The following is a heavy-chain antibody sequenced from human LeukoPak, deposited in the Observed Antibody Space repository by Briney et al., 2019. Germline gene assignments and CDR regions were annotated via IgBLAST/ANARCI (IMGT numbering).Heavy chain of an antibody. J-gene: IGHJ5*02. V-gene: IGHV3-74*01. D-gene: IGHD3-10*01. CDR1: GFTFSSNW. Sequence: GGSLRLSCAASGFTFSSNWMHWVRQVPGKGLVWVSRISGDGTARNYADSVKGRFTISRDDARNTVDLQMNSLRGEDTAVYYCVRGRGSYGWFDPWGQGTLVTVSS. CDR2: ISGDGTAR. CDR3: VRGRGSYGWFDP.